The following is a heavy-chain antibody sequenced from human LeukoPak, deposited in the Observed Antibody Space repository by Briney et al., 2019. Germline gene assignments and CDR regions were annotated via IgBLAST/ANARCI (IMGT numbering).Heavy chain of an antibody. CDR2: ISGSGDSI. J-gene: IGHJ4*02. Sequence: GGSLRLSCAASGFTFSSYAMSWVRQGPERGLEWVSTISGSGDSIYYADSVKGRFTISRDNSKDTLYLEVNSLRADDTAIYYCAKNPTHAAAGIYFDCWGQGTLVTVSS. CDR3: AKNPTHAAAGIYFDC. V-gene: IGHV3-23*01. CDR1: GFTFSSYA. D-gene: IGHD6-13*01.